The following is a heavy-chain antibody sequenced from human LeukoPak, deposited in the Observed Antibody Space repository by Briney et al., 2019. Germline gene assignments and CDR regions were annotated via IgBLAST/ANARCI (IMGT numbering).Heavy chain of an antibody. CDR1: GYTFTGYY. CDR3: ARVGPVNYYDSSGYPKPVYYYYYMDV. Sequence: GASVKVSCKASGYTFTGYYMHWVRQAPGQGLEWMGWINPNSGGTNYAQKFQGRVTMTRDTSISTAYMELSRLRSDDTAVYYCARVGPVNYYDSSGYPKPVYYYYYMDVWGKGTTVTVSS. CDR2: INPNSGGT. V-gene: IGHV1-2*02. J-gene: IGHJ6*03. D-gene: IGHD3-22*01.